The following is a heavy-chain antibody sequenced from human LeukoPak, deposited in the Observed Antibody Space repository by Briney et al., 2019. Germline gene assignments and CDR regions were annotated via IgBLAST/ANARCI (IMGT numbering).Heavy chain of an antibody. CDR2: IYYSGST. D-gene: IGHD3-3*01. J-gene: IGHJ5*02. CDR3: ARYYDFWSGFRQSNWFDP. Sequence: SETLSLTCTVSGGSISSSSYYWGWIRQPPGKGLEWIGSIYYSGSTYYNPSLKSRVTISVDTSKNQFSLKLSSVIAADTAVYYCARYYDFWSGFRQSNWFDPWGQGTLVTVSS. CDR1: GGSISSSSYY. V-gene: IGHV4-39*07.